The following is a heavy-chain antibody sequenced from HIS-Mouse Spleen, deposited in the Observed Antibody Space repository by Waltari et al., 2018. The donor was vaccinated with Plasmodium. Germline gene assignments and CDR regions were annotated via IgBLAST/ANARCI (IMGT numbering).Heavy chain of an antibody. D-gene: IGHD3-10*01. V-gene: IGHV4-34*01. CDR2: INHSGST. CDR1: GGSFSGYY. J-gene: IGHJ4*02. Sequence: QAQLHQCGAGLLKPSETLSLTCALYGGSFSGYYWSWILQPPGKGLEWIGEINHSGSTNYNPSLKSRVTISVDTSKNQFSLKLSSVTAADTAVYYCASSGSGSYYYWGQGTLVTVSS. CDR3: ASSGSGSYYY.